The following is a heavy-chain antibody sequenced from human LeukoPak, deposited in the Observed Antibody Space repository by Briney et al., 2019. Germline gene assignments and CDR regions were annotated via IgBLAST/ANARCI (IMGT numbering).Heavy chain of an antibody. CDR3: ANLGAHCSGGSCYSVDDY. V-gene: IGHV3-23*01. CDR1: GFTFSSYA. J-gene: IGHJ4*02. Sequence: PGGSLRLSCAASGFTFSSYAMSWVRPAPGKGLEWVSAISGSGGSTYYADSVKGRFTISRDNSKNTLYLQMNSLRAEDTAVYYCANLGAHCSGGSCYSVDDYWGQGTLVTVSS. CDR2: ISGSGGST. D-gene: IGHD2-15*01.